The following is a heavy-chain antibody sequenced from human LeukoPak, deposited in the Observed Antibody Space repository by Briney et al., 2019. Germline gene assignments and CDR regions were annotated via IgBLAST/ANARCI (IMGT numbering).Heavy chain of an antibody. CDR1: GFDFSSYV. D-gene: IGHD3-10*01. J-gene: IGHJ4*02. CDR3: VRDISGEKSFDY. CDR2: ISHDGSNR. V-gene: IGHV3-30*04. Sequence: GGSLRLSCTASGFDFSSYVMHWVRQAPGKGLEWVAVISHDGSNRYYADSVKGRFTISRDNSVNTLDLQMNSLGGEDTAMYYCVRDISGEKSFDYWGQGTLVTVSS.